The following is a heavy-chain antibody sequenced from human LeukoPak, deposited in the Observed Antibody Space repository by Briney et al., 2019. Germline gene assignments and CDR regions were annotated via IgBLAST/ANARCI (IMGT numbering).Heavy chain of an antibody. Sequence: PSETLSLTCTVSGGSISSSSYYWGWIRQPPGKGLEWIGEVNHSGSTNYNPSLKSRVTISVDTSKNQFSLKLSSVTAADTAVYYCARGLSATAPRFDYWGQGTLVTVSS. CDR2: VNHSGST. J-gene: IGHJ4*02. CDR1: GGSISSSSYY. V-gene: IGHV4-39*07. CDR3: ARGLSATAPRFDY. D-gene: IGHD3-16*01.